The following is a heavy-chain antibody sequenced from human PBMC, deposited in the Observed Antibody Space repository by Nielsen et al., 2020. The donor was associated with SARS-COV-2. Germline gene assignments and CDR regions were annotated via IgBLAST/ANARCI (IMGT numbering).Heavy chain of an antibody. Sequence: GGSLRLSCAASGFTFDDYAMHWVRQAPGKGLEWVPAISGNSGTIGYADSVKGRFTISRDNAKNQLYLQMNSLRAEDTAVYYCAREDLVGATSAFDIWGQGTMVTVSS. V-gene: IGHV3-9*01. CDR1: GFTFDDYA. CDR3: AREDLVGATSAFDI. J-gene: IGHJ3*02. D-gene: IGHD1-26*01. CDR2: ISGNSGTI.